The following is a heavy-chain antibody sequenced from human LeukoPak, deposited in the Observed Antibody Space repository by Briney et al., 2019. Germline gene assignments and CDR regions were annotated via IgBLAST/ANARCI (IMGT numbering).Heavy chain of an antibody. CDR2: ISAYNGKT. D-gene: IGHD2-2*01. J-gene: IGHJ6*01. Sequence: ASVKVSCKASAYTFSTSGMNWVRQAPGQGLEWMGWISAYNGKTNYAQKLQGRVTMTTDTSTTTAYMELRSLRTDDTAVYYCARQVDVGYYGMDVWGQGTTVIVSS. V-gene: IGHV1-18*01. CDR3: ARQVDVGYYGMDV. CDR1: AYTFSTSG.